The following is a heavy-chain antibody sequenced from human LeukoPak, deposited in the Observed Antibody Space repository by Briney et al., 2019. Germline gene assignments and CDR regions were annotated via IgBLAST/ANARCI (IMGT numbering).Heavy chain of an antibody. CDR3: ARDGTGTTEDY. V-gene: IGHV1-69*04. Sequence: GASVKVSCKASGGTFSSYAISWVRQAPGQGLEWMGRIITILGIANYAQKFQGRVTITADKSTSTAYMELSSLRSEDTAVYYCARDGTGTTEDYWGQGTLVTVSS. CDR2: IITILGIA. CDR1: GGTFSSYA. D-gene: IGHD1-1*01. J-gene: IGHJ4*02.